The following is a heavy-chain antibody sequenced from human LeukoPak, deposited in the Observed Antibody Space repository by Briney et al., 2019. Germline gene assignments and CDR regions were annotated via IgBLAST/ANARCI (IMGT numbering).Heavy chain of an antibody. CDR1: GFTFSSYA. V-gene: IGHV3-30*04. CDR3: ASVLSSSGWYGESPPGQ. CDR2: ISYDGSNK. Sequence: GGSLRLSCAASGFTFSSYAMHWVRQAPGKGLEWVAVISYDGSNKYYADSVKGRFTISRDNSMNTLYLQMNSLRAEDTAVYYCASVLSSSGWYGESPPGQWGQGTLVTVSS. J-gene: IGHJ4*02. D-gene: IGHD6-19*01.